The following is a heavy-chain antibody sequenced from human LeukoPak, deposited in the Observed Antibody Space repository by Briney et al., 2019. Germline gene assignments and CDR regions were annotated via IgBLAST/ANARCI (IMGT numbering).Heavy chain of an antibody. CDR1: GFTFSDHY. CDR2: TRNKANSYTT. V-gene: IGHV3-72*01. Sequence: GGSLGLSCAASGFTFSDHYMDWVRQAPGKGLEWVGRTRNKANSYTTEYAASVKGRFTISRDDSKNSLYLQMNSLKTEDTAVYYCARGSDSPFDPWGQGTLVTVSS. CDR3: ARGSDSPFDP. D-gene: IGHD2-15*01. J-gene: IGHJ5*02.